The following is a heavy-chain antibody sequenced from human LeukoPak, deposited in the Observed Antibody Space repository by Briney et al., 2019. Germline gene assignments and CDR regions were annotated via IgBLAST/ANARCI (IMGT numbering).Heavy chain of an antibody. D-gene: IGHD5-12*01. CDR3: ARGARGYSGYDNWFDS. CDR2: IIPIFGTA. CDR1: GGTFSSYA. Sequence: ASVKVSCKASGGTFSSYAISWVRQAPGQGLEWMGGIIPIFGTANYAQKFQGRVTITADESTSTAYMELSSLRSEDTAVYYCARGARGYSGYDNWFDSWGQGTLVTVSS. J-gene: IGHJ5*01. V-gene: IGHV1-69*13.